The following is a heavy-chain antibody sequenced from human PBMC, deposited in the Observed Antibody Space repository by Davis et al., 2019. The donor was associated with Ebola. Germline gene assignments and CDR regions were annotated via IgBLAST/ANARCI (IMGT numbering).Heavy chain of an antibody. D-gene: IGHD2-21*02. Sequence: PGGSLRLSCAASGFTVSSNYMSWVRQAPGKGLEWVSVIYSGGSTYYADSVKGRFTISRDNSKNTLYLQMNSLRAEDTAFYYCAKGVTGTYYYYGMDVWGQGTTVTVSS. CDR3: AKGVTGTYYYYGMDV. J-gene: IGHJ6*02. CDR2: IYSGGST. V-gene: IGHV3-53*01. CDR1: GFTVSSNY.